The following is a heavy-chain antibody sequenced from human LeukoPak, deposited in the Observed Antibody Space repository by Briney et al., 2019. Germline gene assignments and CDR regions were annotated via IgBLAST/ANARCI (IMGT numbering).Heavy chain of an antibody. Sequence: PSETLSLTCTVSGGSISSGSYYWSWIRQPAGKGLEWIGRIYTSGSTNYNPSLKSRVTISVDASKNQFSLKLSSVTAADTAVYYCARGAGLFSSSWYYFDYWGQGTLVTVSS. V-gene: IGHV4-61*02. CDR2: IYTSGST. J-gene: IGHJ4*02. CDR1: GGSISSGSYY. D-gene: IGHD6-13*01. CDR3: ARGAGLFSSSWYYFDY.